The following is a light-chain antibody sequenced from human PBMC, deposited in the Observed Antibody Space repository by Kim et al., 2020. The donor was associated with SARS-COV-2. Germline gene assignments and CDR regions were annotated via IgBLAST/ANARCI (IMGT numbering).Light chain of an antibody. CDR3: QQYNRYLGT. V-gene: IGKV1-5*01. CDR1: QSISSW. CDR2: DAS. Sequence: DIQMTQSPSTLSASVGDRVTITCRASQSISSWLAWYQQKPGKAPKLLIYDASSLERGVPSRFSGSGSGKEFTLTISSLQPDDFATLYCQQYNRYLGTFGQVTKVDIK. J-gene: IGKJ1*01.